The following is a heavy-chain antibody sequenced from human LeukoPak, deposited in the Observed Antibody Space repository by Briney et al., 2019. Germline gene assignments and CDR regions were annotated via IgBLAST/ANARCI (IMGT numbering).Heavy chain of an antibody. CDR1: GFTVSSNY. V-gene: IGHV3-53*01. Sequence: GGSLRLSCAASGFTVSSNYMSWVRQAPGKGLEWVSVIYSGGRTYYSDSVKGRFTISRDNSKDKLYLQMNSLRAEDTAVYYCARVSGYYDFWSGYSFDYWGQGTLVTVSS. CDR2: IYSGGRT. J-gene: IGHJ4*02. D-gene: IGHD3-3*01. CDR3: ARVSGYYDFWSGYSFDY.